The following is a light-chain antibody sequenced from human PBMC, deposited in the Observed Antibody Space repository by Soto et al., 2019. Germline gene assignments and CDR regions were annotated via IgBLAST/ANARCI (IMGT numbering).Light chain of an antibody. CDR3: QQYGRSPFT. J-gene: IGKJ3*01. Sequence: EIVLTQSPGTLSLSPGERATLSCRASESVSSNNLAWYQQRPGQAPRVVIYGASTRANGIPERFSGSGSGADFTLTISRLEPEEFAVYYCQQYGRSPFTFGPGTKVDIK. V-gene: IGKV3-20*01. CDR2: GAS. CDR1: ESVSSNN.